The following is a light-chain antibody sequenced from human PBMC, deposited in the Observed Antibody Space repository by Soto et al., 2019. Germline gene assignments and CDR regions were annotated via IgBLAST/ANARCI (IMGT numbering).Light chain of an antibody. J-gene: IGLJ3*02. V-gene: IGLV1-44*01. CDR2: NTY. CDR3: AAWDDRLNGPV. Sequence: QLVLTQPPSASGTPGQRVIISCSGSSSNLGSNSGNWYQQLPGTAPKLLIYNTYQRPLGVPDRFSGSKSGTSASLAISGLQSEDEGDYFCAAWDDRLNGPVFGGGTKLTVL. CDR1: SSNLGSNS.